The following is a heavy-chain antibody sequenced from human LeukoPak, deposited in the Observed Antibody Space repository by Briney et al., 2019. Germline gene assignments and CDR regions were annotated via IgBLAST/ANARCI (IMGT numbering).Heavy chain of an antibody. Sequence: SPSETLSLTCAVYGGSFSGYYWSWLRQPPGKGLEWIGEINHSGSTNYNPSLKSRVTISVDTSKNQFSLKLSSVTAADTAVYYCARQGYYYDSSGYFFWFDPWGQGTLVTVSS. J-gene: IGHJ5*02. CDR3: ARQGYYYDSSGYFFWFDP. CDR1: GGSFSGYY. V-gene: IGHV4-34*01. D-gene: IGHD3-22*01. CDR2: INHSGST.